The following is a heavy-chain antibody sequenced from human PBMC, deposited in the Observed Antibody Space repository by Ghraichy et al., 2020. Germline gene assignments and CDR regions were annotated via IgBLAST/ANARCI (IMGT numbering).Heavy chain of an antibody. D-gene: IGHD3-10*01. CDR1: GFTFSSYS. J-gene: IGHJ6*03. V-gene: IGHV3-21*01. CDR2: ISSSSSYI. Sequence: GGSLRLSCAASGFTFSSYSMNWVRQAPGKGLEWVSSISSSSSYIYYADSVKGRFTISRDNAKNSLYLQMNSLRAEDTAVYYCARSRAIRLAADNMVRGVPYYYYMDVWGKGITVTVSS. CDR3: ARSRAIRLAADNMVRGVPYYYYMDV.